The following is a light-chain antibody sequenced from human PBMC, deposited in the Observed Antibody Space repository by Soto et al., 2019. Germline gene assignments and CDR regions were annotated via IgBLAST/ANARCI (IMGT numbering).Light chain of an antibody. J-gene: IGLJ3*02. CDR1: GNDVGTYNY. Sequence: QSALTQPRSVSGSPGQSVTISCTGTGNDVGTYNYVSWYQQHPGRPPKLMIYDVIKWPSGVPDRFSGSKSGNTASLTISGLQAEDEADYFCSSYTTINTRVFGGGTKLTVL. CDR3: SSYTTINTRV. CDR2: DVI. V-gene: IGLV2-11*01.